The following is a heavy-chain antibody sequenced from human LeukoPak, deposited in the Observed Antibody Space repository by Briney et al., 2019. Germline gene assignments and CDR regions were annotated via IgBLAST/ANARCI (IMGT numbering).Heavy chain of an antibody. D-gene: IGHD5-18*01. CDR2: ISDSGDDT. V-gene: IGHV3-23*01. CDR3: ARATASNWFDP. Sequence: GGSLRLSCTGSGFTFSNYVMSWVRQAPGKRLEWVSGISDSGDDTDYADSVKGRFTISRDNAKNSLYLQMNSLRAEDTAIYYCARATASNWFDPWGQGTLVTVSS. J-gene: IGHJ5*02. CDR1: GFTFSNYV.